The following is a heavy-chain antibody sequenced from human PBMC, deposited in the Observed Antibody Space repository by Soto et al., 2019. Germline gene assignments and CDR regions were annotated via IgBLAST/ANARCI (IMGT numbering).Heavy chain of an antibody. CDR2: IDTSGSST. Sequence: GGSLRLSCEASGFIFTNFWMHWVRQVPGKGLVWVSRIDTSGSSTSYADSVKGRFTISRDNAKNTVSLQMNSLRAEDTGVYYCAKDSWYFDLWSQGXLVT. D-gene: IGHD6-13*01. J-gene: IGHJ4*02. V-gene: IGHV3-74*01. CDR1: GFIFTNFW. CDR3: AKDSWYFDL.